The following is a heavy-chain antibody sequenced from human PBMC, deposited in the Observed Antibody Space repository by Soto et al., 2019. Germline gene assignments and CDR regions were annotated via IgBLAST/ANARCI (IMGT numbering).Heavy chain of an antibody. CDR2: IYYSGST. CDR1: GGSISSGGYY. J-gene: IGHJ5*02. V-gene: IGHV4-31*03. CDR3: ARMRLSGWSAP. Sequence: SETLSLTCTVSGGSISSGGYYWSWIRQHPGKGLEWIGYIYYSGSTYYNPSLKSRVTISVDTSKNQFSLKLSSVTAADTAVYYCARMRLSGWSAPWGQGTLVTVSS.